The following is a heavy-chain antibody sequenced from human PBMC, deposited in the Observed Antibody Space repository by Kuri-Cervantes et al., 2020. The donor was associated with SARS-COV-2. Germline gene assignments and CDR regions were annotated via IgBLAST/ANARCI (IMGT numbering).Heavy chain of an antibody. CDR2: ISSSSSYL. D-gene: IGHD4-17*01. CDR3: ARVGRDGDYYFDY. Sequence: GGSLRLTCAASGFTFSSYIMNWVRQAPGKGLEWVSSISSSSSYLYYADSVKGRFTISRDNAKNSLYLQMNSLRAEDTAVYYGARVGRDGDYYFDYWGQGTLVTVSS. J-gene: IGHJ4*02. CDR1: GFTFSSYI. V-gene: IGHV3-21*01.